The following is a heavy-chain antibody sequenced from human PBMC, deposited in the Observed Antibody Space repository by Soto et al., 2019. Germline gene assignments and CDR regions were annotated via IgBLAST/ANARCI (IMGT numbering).Heavy chain of an antibody. V-gene: IGHV4-34*01. D-gene: IGHD3-10*01. J-gene: IGHJ6*03. Sequence: QVQLQQWGAGLLKPSETLSLTCAVYGGSFSGYQWSWIRQTPGKGLEWIGEINDSGNINYNPSLKSRFTIFLDTPKKQIALKLSSVTAADTAVYYWARGGILWFGELSRRGGYYYYMDVWGKGTTVIVSS. CDR2: INDSGNI. CDR3: ARGGILWFGELSRRGGYYYYMDV. CDR1: GGSFSGYQ.